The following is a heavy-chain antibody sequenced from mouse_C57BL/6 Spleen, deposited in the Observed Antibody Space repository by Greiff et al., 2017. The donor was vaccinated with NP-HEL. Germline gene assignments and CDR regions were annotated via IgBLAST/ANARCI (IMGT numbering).Heavy chain of an antibody. CDR1: GYTFTDYY. D-gene: IGHD1-1*01. CDR3: ARGTTVRGFDY. J-gene: IGHJ2*01. V-gene: IGHV1-76*01. CDR2: IYPGSGNT. Sequence: QVQLKESGAELVRPGASVKLSCKASGYTFTDYYINWVKQRPGQGLEWIARIYPGSGNTYYNEKFKGKATLTAEKSSSTAYMQLSSLTSEDSAVYFCARGTTVRGFDYWGQGTTLTVSS.